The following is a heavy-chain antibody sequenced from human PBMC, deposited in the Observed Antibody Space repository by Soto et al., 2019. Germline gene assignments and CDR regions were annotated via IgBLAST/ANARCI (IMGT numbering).Heavy chain of an antibody. V-gene: IGHV3-53*01. CDR1: GFTVSSNY. Sequence: GGSLRLSCAASGFTVSSNYMSWVRQAPGKGLEWVSVIYSGGSTYYADSVKGRFTISRDNSKNTLYLQMNSLRAEDTAVYYCARDSKGDTAMYPIFWYYGMDVWGQGTTVTVSS. CDR3: ARDSKGDTAMYPIFWYYGMDV. J-gene: IGHJ6*02. D-gene: IGHD5-18*01. CDR2: IYSGGST.